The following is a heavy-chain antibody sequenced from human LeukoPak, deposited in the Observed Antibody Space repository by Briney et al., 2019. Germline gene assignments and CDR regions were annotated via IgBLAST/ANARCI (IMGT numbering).Heavy chain of an antibody. CDR1: GFTVSNVW. D-gene: IGHD5-18*01. CDR2: IKSNSDGGTT. J-gene: IGHJ4*02. CDR3: TTYNYGYFKT. V-gene: IGHV3-15*01. Sequence: PGGSLRLSCAASGFTVSNVWMSWVRQAPGKGLEWVGRIKSNSDGGTTDCAAPVKDRFTISRDDSKNTLYLQLNSLKTEDTAVYYCTTYNYGYFKTWGQGTLVTVSS.